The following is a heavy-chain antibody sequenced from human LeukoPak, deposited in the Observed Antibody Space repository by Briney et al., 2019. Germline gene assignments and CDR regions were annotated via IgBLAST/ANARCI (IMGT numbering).Heavy chain of an antibody. CDR3: ARFGYVAAVDV. CDR1: GSSFNAYW. D-gene: IGHD2-15*01. J-gene: IGHJ4*02. CDR2: INPAGSET. V-gene: IGHV3-7*01. Sequence: GGSLRVSCAASGSSFNAYWMTWVRQAQGTGLEWVANINPAGSETYYVDPVKGRFSISRDNAKNLVYLQMNSLRAEDTAVYHCARFGYVAAVDVWGQGTPVTVSS.